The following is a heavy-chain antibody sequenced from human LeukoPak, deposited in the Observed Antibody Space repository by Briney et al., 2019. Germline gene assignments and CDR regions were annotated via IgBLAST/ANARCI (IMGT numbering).Heavy chain of an antibody. CDR2: ISSSSSYI. J-gene: IGHJ4*02. CDR1: GFTFSSYN. D-gene: IGHD3-3*01. V-gene: IGHV3-21*01. CDR3: AREGGPTYYDFWSGYYYFDY. Sequence: GGSLRLSCAASGFTFSSYNMNWVRQAPGKGLEWVSSISSSSSYIYYADLVKGRFTISRDNAKNSLYLQMNSLRAEDTAVYYCAREGGPTYYDFWSGYYYFDYWGQGTLVTVSS.